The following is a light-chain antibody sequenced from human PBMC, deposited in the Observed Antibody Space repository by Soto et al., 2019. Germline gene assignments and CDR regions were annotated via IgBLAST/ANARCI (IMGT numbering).Light chain of an antibody. CDR2: DAS. V-gene: IGKV3-11*01. CDR1: QSVSSY. Sequence: EIVLTQSPAPLSLSPGERATLSCRASQSVSSYLAWYQQKPGQAPRLLIYDASNRATGIPARFSGSGSGTDFTLTISSLEPEDVAVYYCQHRSNWPTITFGQGTRLEIK. CDR3: QHRSNWPTIT. J-gene: IGKJ5*01.